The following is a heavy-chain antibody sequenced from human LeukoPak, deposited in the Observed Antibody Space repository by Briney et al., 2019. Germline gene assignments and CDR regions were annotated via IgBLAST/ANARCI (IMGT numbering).Heavy chain of an antibody. J-gene: IGHJ6*03. D-gene: IGHD2-2*01. Sequence: PSETLSLTCTVSGCSISSHYWSWIRQPPGKGLGWIGYIYYSGSTNYNPSLKSRVTISVDTSKNQFSLKLSSVTAADTAVYYCARDTRYQLRKQWCYYYLVVWGKGTTVTVSS. V-gene: IGHV4-59*11. CDR1: GCSISSHY. CDR2: IYYSGST. CDR3: ARDTRYQLRKQWCYYYLVV.